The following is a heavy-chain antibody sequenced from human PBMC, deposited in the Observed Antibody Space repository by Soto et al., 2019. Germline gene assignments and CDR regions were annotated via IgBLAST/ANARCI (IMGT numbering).Heavy chain of an antibody. Sequence: ASVQVSCKASGYTFTSYGISWVRQTPGQGLEWMGWISAYNGNTNYAQKLQGRVTMTTDTSTSTAYMELRSLRSDDTAVYYCASFRAGQFDYWGQGTLVTVSS. CDR2: ISAYNGNT. CDR1: GYTFTSYG. J-gene: IGHJ4*02. V-gene: IGHV1-18*01. D-gene: IGHD6-19*01. CDR3: ASFRAGQFDY.